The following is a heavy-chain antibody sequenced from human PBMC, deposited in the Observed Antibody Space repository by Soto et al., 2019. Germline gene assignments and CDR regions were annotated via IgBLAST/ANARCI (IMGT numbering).Heavy chain of an antibody. CDR2: ISAHTGNT. V-gene: IGHV1-18*01. D-gene: IGHD1-1*01. CDR3: ARGRYGDY. Sequence: QVHLVQSGAEVKKPGASVKVSCQGSGYAFTTYGITWVRQAPGQGLEWMVWISAHTGNTNYAQKLQGSVTVTRDTATSTAYMSLSSLRYADKVVYDCARGRYGDYWGQGALVTVSS. J-gene: IGHJ4*02. CDR1: GYAFTTYG.